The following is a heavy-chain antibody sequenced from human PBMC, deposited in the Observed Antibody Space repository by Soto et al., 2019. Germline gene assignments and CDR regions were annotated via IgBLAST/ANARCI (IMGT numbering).Heavy chain of an antibody. Sequence: GGSLRLSCAASGFTFSSYAMSWVRQAPGKGLEWVSALSGSGGTTYYADSVKGRFTISRDSAGTSLFLRMDSVKVEDTAVYHCARVHLVAGSAFYCAMDVWGPGTAVTVS. J-gene: IGHJ6*02. CDR3: ARVHLVAGSAFYCAMDV. D-gene: IGHD6-6*01. CDR2: LSGSGGTT. V-gene: IGHV3-23*01. CDR1: GFTFSSYA.